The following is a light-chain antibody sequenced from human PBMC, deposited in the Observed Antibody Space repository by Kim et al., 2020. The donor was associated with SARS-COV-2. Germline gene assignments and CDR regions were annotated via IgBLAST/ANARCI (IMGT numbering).Light chain of an antibody. CDR2: DVI. CDR3: SSYTNVTASGI. V-gene: IGLV2-14*03. J-gene: IGLJ2*01. CDR1: GSDIGAYDY. Sequence: QSITTSCTGTGSDIGAYDYVAWYQQHPGRAPKVVIYDVIKRPSGVSDRFSGSKSGNTASLTVSGLQAEDEADYFCSSYTNVTASGIFGRGTQLTVL.